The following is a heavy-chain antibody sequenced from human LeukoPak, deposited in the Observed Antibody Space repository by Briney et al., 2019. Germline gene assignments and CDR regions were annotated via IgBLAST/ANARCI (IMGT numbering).Heavy chain of an antibody. V-gene: IGHV4-38-2*02. J-gene: IGHJ1*01. Sequence: SETLSLTCTVSGYSISSGYYRGWIRQPPGKGLEWIGSIYHSGSTYYNPSLKSRVTISVDTSKNQFSLKLSSVTAAYTAVYYCARSYYYDSSGYSPEYFQHWGQGTLVTVSS. CDR3: ARSYYYDSSGYSPEYFQH. CDR2: IYHSGST. D-gene: IGHD3-22*01. CDR1: GYSISSGYY.